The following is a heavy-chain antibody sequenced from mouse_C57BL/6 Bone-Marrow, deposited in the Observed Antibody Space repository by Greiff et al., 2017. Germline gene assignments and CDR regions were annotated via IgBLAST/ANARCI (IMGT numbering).Heavy chain of an antibody. D-gene: IGHD3-3*01. Sequence: VHLVESGAELARPGASVKLSCKASGYTFTSYGISWVKQRTGQGLEWIGEIYPRSGNTYYNEKFKGKATLTADKSSSTAYMELRSLTSEDSAVYFCARGCYWYFDVWGTGTTVTVSS. J-gene: IGHJ1*03. V-gene: IGHV1-81*01. CDR2: IYPRSGNT. CDR3: ARGCYWYFDV. CDR1: GYTFTSYG.